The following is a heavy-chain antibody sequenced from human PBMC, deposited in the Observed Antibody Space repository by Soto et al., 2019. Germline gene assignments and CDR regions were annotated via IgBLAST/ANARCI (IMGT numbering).Heavy chain of an antibody. CDR2: MYIGGDT. D-gene: IGHD2-15*01. CDR1: GFTVSSNY. J-gene: IGHJ4*02. Sequence: VQLVESGGGLIQPGGSLRLSCAASGFTVSSNYMTWVRQPPGKGLEWVSVMYIGGDTYYADSVKGRFTISRDNSKNTLYLQMNSLRADDTAVYYCARRWSRLGFDYWGQGTLVTVSS. CDR3: ARRWSRLGFDY. V-gene: IGHV3-53*01.